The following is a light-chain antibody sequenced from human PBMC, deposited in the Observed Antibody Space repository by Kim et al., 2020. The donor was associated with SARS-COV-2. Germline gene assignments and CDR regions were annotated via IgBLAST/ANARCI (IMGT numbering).Light chain of an antibody. J-gene: IGKJ1*01. CDR1: QSVNKDY. CDR3: QQYAKSPRT. CDR2: GAS. V-gene: IGKV3-20*01. Sequence: SPGERATLSCRASQSVNKDYLAWYQQRLGQAPRLLIYGASRRAPGIPDRFSGSASGTDFTLTISRLEPEDSSVYYCQQYAKSPRTFGQGTKVDIK.